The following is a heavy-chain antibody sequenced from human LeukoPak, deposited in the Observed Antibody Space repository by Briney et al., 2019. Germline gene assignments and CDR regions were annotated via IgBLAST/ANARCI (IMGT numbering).Heavy chain of an antibody. V-gene: IGHV3-23*01. Sequence: GGSLRLSCAASGFTVSSNYMSWVRQAPGKGLEWVSVISGSDYSTFYADSVKGRFTISRDNSKNTLYLQMSSLRADDTALYYCAKAGCTGTVCYTNYWGQGTLVTVSS. CDR2: ISGSDYST. D-gene: IGHD2-2*02. CDR1: GFTVSSNY. CDR3: AKAGCTGTVCYTNY. J-gene: IGHJ4*02.